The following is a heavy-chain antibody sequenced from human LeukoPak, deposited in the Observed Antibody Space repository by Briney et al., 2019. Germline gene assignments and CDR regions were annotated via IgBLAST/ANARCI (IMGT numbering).Heavy chain of an antibody. CDR1: GYTFTSYD. CDR3: ARAGGYCGRISCPYYSDY. Sequence: ASVKVSCKASGYTFTSYDISWVRQAPGQGLEWMGWISAYNGNTNSAQKLQGRVTMTRNTSISTAYMELSSLRSEDTAVYYCARAGGYCGRISCPYYSDYWGQGSLVAVSS. V-gene: IGHV1-18*01. J-gene: IGHJ4*02. D-gene: IGHD2-15*01. CDR2: ISAYNGNT.